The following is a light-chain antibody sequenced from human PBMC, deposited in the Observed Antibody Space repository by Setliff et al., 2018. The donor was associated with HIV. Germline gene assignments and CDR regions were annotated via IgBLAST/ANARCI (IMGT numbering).Light chain of an antibody. CDR1: SSDVGGYNS. CDR3: CSYTGSDSFLWM. CDR2: DVS. J-gene: IGLJ3*02. Sequence: SALTQPRSVSGSPGQSVTISCTGTSSDVGGYNSVSWYRHHPGKAPKLVIHDVSKRPSGVPDRFSGSKSGNTASLTISGLQTEDDADYYCCSYTGSDSFLWMFGGGTKVTVL. V-gene: IGLV2-11*01.